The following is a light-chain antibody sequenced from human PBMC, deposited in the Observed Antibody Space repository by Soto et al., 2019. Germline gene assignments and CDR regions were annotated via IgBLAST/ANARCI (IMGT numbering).Light chain of an antibody. J-gene: IGLJ2*01. V-gene: IGLV2-8*01. CDR3: SSYAGSNNLV. CDR1: SSDVGGYNY. CDR2: EVT. Sequence: QSALTQPPSASGSPGQSVTISCTGTSSDVGGYNYVSWYQQLPGKAPKLMIHEVTKRPSGVPDRFSGSKSGNTASLTVSGLQAEDEADYYCSSYAGSNNLVFGGGTKVTVL.